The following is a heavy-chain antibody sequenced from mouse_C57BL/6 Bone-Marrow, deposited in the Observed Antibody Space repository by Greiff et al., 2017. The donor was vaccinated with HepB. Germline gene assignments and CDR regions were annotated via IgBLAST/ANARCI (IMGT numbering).Heavy chain of an antibody. CDR2: IYPGSGST. J-gene: IGHJ3*01. D-gene: IGHD1-1*01. CDR3: ARGGLRSWFAY. V-gene: IGHV1-55*01. Sequence: QVQLKQPGAELVKPGASVKLSCKASGYTFTSYWITWVKQRPGQGLEWIGDIYPGSGSTNYNEKFKSKATLTVDTSSSTAYMQLSSLTSEDSAVYYCARGGLRSWFAYWGQGTLVTVSA. CDR1: GYTFTSYW.